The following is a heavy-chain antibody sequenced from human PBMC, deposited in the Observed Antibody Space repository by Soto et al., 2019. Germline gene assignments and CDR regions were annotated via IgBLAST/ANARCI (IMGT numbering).Heavy chain of an antibody. D-gene: IGHD4-17*01. CDR1: GGSISSGGYY. J-gene: IGHJ4*02. CDR2: IYYSGST. CDR3: ARDLGGPYGAPRGYYFDY. Sequence: QVQLQESGPGLVKPSQTLSLTCTVSGGSISSGGYYWSWIRQHPGKGLEWIGYIYYSGSTYYNPSLKSRVTISVDTSKNQFSLKLSSVTAADTAVYYCARDLGGPYGAPRGYYFDYWGQGTLVTVSS. V-gene: IGHV4-31*03.